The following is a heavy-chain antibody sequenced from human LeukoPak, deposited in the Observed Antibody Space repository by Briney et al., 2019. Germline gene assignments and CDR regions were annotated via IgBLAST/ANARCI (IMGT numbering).Heavy chain of an antibody. V-gene: IGHV4-61*01. Sequence: SETLSLTCTVSGGSVSSDSYYWSWIRQPPGKGLEGIGYIYYSGSTNYNPYLKSRVTISVDTSKNQFSLKLISVTAADTAVYYCASSVKHCSGGSCDLWVEGYWGQGTLVTVSS. D-gene: IGHD2-15*01. CDR1: GGSVSSDSYY. CDR3: ASSVKHCSGGSCDLWVEGY. CDR2: IYYSGST. J-gene: IGHJ4*02.